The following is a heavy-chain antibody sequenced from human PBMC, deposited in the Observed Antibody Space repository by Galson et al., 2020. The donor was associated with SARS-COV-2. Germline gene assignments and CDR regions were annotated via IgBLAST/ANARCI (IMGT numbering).Heavy chain of an antibody. CDR1: GFAFSSYS. D-gene: IGHD2-15*01. Sequence: NSGGSLRLSCAASGFAFSSYSMNWVRQAPGKGLEWVSSISSSSSYIYYADSVKGRFTISRDNAKNSLYLQMNSLRAEDTAVYYCARAGYCSGGSCYLRGGMDVWGQGTTVTVSS. V-gene: IGHV3-21*01. CDR3: ARAGYCSGGSCYLRGGMDV. CDR2: ISSSSSYI. J-gene: IGHJ6*02.